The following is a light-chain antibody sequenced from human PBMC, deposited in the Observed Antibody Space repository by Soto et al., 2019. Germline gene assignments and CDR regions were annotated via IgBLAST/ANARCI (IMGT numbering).Light chain of an antibody. J-gene: IGLJ2*01. CDR1: SSDVGAYNY. V-gene: IGLV2-11*01. Sequence: QSALTQPRSVSESPGQSVTISCTGTSSDVGAYNYVSWYQQHPGKAPKLMIYDVSKRPSGVPDRFSGSKSGNTASLTISGLQAEDEADYYCCSYAGRYPFVFGGGTKVTVL. CDR3: CSYAGRYPFV. CDR2: DVS.